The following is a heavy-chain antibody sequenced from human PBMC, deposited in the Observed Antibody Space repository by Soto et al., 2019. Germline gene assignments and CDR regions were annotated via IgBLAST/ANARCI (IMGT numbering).Heavy chain of an antibody. D-gene: IGHD1-26*01. CDR1: GFSLSTSGVG. Sequence: QITLKESGPALVKPTQTLTLTCTFSGFSLSTSGVGVGWIRQPPGKVLEWLALIYWEDDKRYSPSLKSRLTITKXXSXRXXVLTMSNMDPVETATYYCATLHRRDGYKWDDAFEIWGQGTMVTVSS. V-gene: IGHV2-5*02. CDR2: IYWEDDK. CDR3: ATLHRRDGYKWDDAFEI. J-gene: IGHJ3*02.